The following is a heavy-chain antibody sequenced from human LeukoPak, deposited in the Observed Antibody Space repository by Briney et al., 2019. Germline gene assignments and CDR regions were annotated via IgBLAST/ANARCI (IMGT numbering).Heavy chain of an antibody. Sequence: AQTLSLTCTVSGGSISSGDYYWSWIRQPPGKGLEWIGYIYYSGSTYYNPSLRSRVTISVDTSKNQFPLKLSSVTAADTAVYYCARGPPYYYYYGMDVWGQGTTVTVSS. V-gene: IGHV4-30-4*01. CDR1: GGSISSGDYY. J-gene: IGHJ6*02. CDR2: IYYSGST. CDR3: ARGPPYYYYYGMDV.